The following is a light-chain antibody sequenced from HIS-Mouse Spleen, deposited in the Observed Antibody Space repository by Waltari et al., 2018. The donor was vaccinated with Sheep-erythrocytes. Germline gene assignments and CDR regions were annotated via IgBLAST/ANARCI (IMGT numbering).Light chain of an antibody. Sequence: EIVMTQSPATLSVSPGERATPSCRASQSVSSTLAWYQQKPGQAPRLLIYGASTRATGTPARFSGRGSGTEFTLTISSLQSEDFAVYYCQQYNNWPPTFGQGTKVEIK. CDR1: QSVSST. CDR2: GAS. V-gene: IGKV3-15*01. CDR3: QQYNNWPPT. J-gene: IGKJ1*01.